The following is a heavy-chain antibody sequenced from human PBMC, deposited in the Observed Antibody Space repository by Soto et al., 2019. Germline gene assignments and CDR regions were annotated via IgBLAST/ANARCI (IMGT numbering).Heavy chain of an antibody. D-gene: IGHD2-15*01. CDR3: ARSLAHCSGGGCIN. J-gene: IGHJ4*02. V-gene: IGHV1-46*03. CDR1: GYIFANYF. CDR2: INPSGGST. Sequence: QVQLVQSGAEVKKPGASVKLSCKTSGYIFANYFIHWVRQAPGRGLEWMGTINPSGGSTNYVQKFQGRVTMTRDTSTSTVYMELTSLGSEDTAVYYCARSLAHCSGGGCINWGQGTLVTVSS.